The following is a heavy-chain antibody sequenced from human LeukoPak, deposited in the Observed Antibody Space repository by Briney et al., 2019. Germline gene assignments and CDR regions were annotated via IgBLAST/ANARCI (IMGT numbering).Heavy chain of an antibody. Sequence: SETLSLTCAVYGGSFSGYYWSWIRQPPGKGLEWIGYIYYSGSTNYNPSLKSRVTISVDTSKNQFSLKLSSVTAADTAVYYCARGRLTWNFDYWGQGTLVTVSS. J-gene: IGHJ4*02. CDR2: IYYSGST. V-gene: IGHV4-59*12. CDR1: GGSFSGYY. CDR3: ARGRLTWNFDY. D-gene: IGHD4/OR15-4a*01.